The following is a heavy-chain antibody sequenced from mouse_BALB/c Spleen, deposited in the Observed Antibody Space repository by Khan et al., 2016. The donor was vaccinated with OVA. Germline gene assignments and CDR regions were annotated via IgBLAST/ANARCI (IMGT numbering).Heavy chain of an antibody. CDR3: ARKNGSDFDY. D-gene: IGHD1-1*01. CDR1: GYSFTGYF. CDR2: INPHIGET. J-gene: IGHJ2*01. V-gene: IGHV1-20*02. Sequence: EVQLKQSGPELVKPGASVKISCKASGYSFTGYFMNWVMQSHGKSLEWIGRINPHIGETLYNQKFKGKATLTVDESSRTAHMELRSLASEDSAVDYCARKNGSDFDYWGQGTTLTVSS.